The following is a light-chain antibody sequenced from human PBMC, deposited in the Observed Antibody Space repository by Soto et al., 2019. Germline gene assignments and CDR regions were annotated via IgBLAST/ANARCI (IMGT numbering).Light chain of an antibody. Sequence: QSALTQPPSGPGSPGQSFTISCTGTISDVGGYNYVSWYQQHPGKAPKLMIYEVSERPSGVPDRFSGYKYSNTASLTVSGLQAQDEADYYCSSYAGSNNFVFGTGTKVTV. CDR1: ISDVGGYNY. V-gene: IGLV2-8*01. CDR3: SSYAGSNNFV. CDR2: EVS. J-gene: IGLJ1*01.